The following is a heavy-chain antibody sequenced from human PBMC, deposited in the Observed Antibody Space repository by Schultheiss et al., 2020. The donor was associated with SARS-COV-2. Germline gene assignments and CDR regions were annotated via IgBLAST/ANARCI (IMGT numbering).Heavy chain of an antibody. CDR2: IWYDGSNK. CDR1: GFTFSSYG. Sequence: GGSLRLSCAASGFTFSSYGMHWVRQAPGKGLEWVAVIWYDGSNKYYADSVKGRFTISRDNSKNTLYLQMNSLRAEDTAVYYCARDPEGIAAAGTAYWGQGTLVTVSS. V-gene: IGHV3-33*01. J-gene: IGHJ4*02. D-gene: IGHD6-13*01. CDR3: ARDPEGIAAAGTAY.